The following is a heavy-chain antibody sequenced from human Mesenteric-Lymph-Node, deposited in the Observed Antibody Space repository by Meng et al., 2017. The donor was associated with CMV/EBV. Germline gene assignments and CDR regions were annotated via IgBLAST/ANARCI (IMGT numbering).Heavy chain of an antibody. CDR3: ARDSQGATFDGMDV. CDR1: GGSVSSGNYY. J-gene: IGHJ6*02. CDR2: IYYSGST. Sequence: SGGSVSSGNYYWNWIRQPPGKGLEWIGYIYYSGSTNYNPSLKSRVTISVDTSKNQFSLKLNSVTAADTAVYYCARDSQGATFDGMDVWGQGATVTVSS. V-gene: IGHV4-61*01. D-gene: IGHD2/OR15-2a*01.